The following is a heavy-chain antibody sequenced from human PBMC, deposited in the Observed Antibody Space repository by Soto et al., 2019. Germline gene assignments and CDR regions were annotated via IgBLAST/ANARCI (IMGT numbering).Heavy chain of an antibody. CDR2: ISYDGSNK. V-gene: IGHV3-30*14. Sequence: GGSLRLSCAASGFTFSSYAMHWVRQAPGKGLEWVAVISYDGSNKYYADSVKGRFTISRDNSNSALYVQMNSLTGEDTAVYYCARTRSAWSDFHYYSLDVWGQGTTVTVSS. D-gene: IGHD1-26*01. CDR1: GFTFSSYA. J-gene: IGHJ6*02. CDR3: ARTRSAWSDFHYYSLDV.